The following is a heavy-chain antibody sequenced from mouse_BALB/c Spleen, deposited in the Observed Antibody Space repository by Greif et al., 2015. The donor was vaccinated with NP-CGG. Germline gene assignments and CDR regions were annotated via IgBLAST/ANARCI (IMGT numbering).Heavy chain of an antibody. Sequence: VNVVESGPGLVAPPQSLSITCTVSGFSLTSYGVHWVRQPPGKGLEWLGVIWAGGSTNYNSALMSRLSISKDNSKSQVFLKMNSLQTDDTAMYYCGSRAMDYWGQGTSVTVSS. CDR2: IWAGGST. J-gene: IGHJ4*01. V-gene: IGHV2-9*02. CDR1: GFSLTSYG. CDR3: GSRAMDY. D-gene: IGHD1-1*01.